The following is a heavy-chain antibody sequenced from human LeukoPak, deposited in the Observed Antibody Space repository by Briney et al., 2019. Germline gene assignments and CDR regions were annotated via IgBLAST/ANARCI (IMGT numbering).Heavy chain of an antibody. CDR2: IRYDGSNK. CDR3: AKGSRPSCYTSVDY. CDR1: GFTFSTYA. J-gene: IGHJ4*02. D-gene: IGHD2-2*02. Sequence: SGGSLRLSCAASGFTFSTYAMHWVRQAPGKGLEWVAFIRYDGSNKYYADFVKGRFTISRDSYKNTLYLQMNSLRAEDTAVYYCAKGSRPSCYTSVDYWGQGTLVTVSS. V-gene: IGHV3-30*02.